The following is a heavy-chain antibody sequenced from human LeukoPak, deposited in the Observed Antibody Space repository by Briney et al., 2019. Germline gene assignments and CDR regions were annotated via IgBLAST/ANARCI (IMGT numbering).Heavy chain of an antibody. V-gene: IGHV4-39*01. D-gene: IGHD3-10*01. CDR1: GGSISSSSYY. CDR2: IYYSGST. Sequence: SETLSLTCTVSGGSISSSSYYWGWIRQPPGKGLEWIGSIYYSGSTYYNPSLKSRVPISVDTSKNQFSLKLSSVTAADTAVYYCARHFYGSGSNNNYYYYYYGMDVWGQGTTVTVSS. CDR3: ARHFYGSGSNNNYYYYYYGMDV. J-gene: IGHJ6*02.